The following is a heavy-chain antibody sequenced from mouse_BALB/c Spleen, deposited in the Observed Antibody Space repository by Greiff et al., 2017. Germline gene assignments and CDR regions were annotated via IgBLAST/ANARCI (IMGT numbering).Heavy chain of an antibody. CDR1: GYTFTSYV. Sequence: QLQESGPELVKPGASVKMSCKASGYTFTSYVMHWVKQKPGQGLEWIGYINPYNDGTKYNEKFKGKATLTSDKSSSTAYMELSSLTSEDSAVYYCARRWDPYWYFDVWGAGTTVTVSS. CDR3: ARRWDPYWYFDV. D-gene: IGHD4-1*01. V-gene: IGHV1-14*01. J-gene: IGHJ1*01. CDR2: INPYNDGT.